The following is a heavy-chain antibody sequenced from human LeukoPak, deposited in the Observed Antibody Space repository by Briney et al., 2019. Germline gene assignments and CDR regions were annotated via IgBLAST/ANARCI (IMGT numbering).Heavy chain of an antibody. V-gene: IGHV1-46*01. J-gene: IGHJ3*02. CDR3: ARGGYYYDSSGYPPGNAFDI. CDR2: INPSGGST. D-gene: IGHD3-22*01. Sequence: ASVKVSCKASGYTFASYYMHWVRQAPGQGLEWMGIINPSGGSTSYAQKFQGRVTMTRDMSTSTVYMELSSLRSEDTAVYYYARGGYYYDSSGYPPGNAFDIWGQGTMVTVSS. CDR1: GYTFASYY.